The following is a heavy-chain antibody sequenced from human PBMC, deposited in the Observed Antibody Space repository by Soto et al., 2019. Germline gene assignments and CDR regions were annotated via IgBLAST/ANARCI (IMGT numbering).Heavy chain of an antibody. CDR3: ARKKTRPGLFDP. CDR1: GGSISSYY. CDR2: IYYSGST. V-gene: IGHV4-59*01. J-gene: IGHJ5*02. Sequence: TLSLTCTVSGGSISSYYWSWIRQPPGKGLEWIEYIYYSGSTNYNPSLKSRVTISVDTSKNQFSLKLSSVTAADTAVYYCARKKTRPGLFDPWGQGTLVTVSS. D-gene: IGHD3-10*01.